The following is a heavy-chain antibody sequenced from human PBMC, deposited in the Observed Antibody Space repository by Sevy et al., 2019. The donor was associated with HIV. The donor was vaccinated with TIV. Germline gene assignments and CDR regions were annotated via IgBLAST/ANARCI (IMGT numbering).Heavy chain of an antibody. V-gene: IGHV3-7*01. Sequence: GGSLRLSCAASGFTFSVYWMSWVRQAPEKGLEWVANIKQDGSKKYYVDSVKCRFIMSRDNAKNSLYQEMNSLRAEDTAVYYCARLKLHYDPYYFDLWGQGTLVTVSS. CDR2: IKQDGSKK. D-gene: IGHD3-16*01. J-gene: IGHJ4*02. CDR1: GFTFSVYW. CDR3: ARLKLHYDPYYFDL.